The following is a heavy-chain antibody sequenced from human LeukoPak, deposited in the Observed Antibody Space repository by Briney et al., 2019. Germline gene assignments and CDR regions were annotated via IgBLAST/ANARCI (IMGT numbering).Heavy chain of an antibody. V-gene: IGHV1-8*03. D-gene: IGHD4/OR15-4a*01. CDR2: MNPNSGNT. J-gene: IGHJ6*03. CDR3: ARGGATREYYYYYMDV. CDR1: GYTFTSYD. Sequence: ASVKVSCKASGYTFTSYDINWVRQATGRGLEWMGWMNPNSGNTGYAQKFQGRVTITRNTSISTAYMELSSLRSEDTAVYYCARGGATREYYYYYMDVWGKGTTVTVSS.